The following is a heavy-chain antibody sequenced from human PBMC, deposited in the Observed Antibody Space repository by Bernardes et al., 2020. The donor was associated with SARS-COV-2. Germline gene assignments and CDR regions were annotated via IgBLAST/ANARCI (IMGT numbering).Heavy chain of an antibody. CDR2: ISTNNADT. J-gene: IGHJ4*02. CDR3: ARWGFYYHSSGSFPLRYFDY. Sequence: ASVKVSCKASGYTFTSYGISWVRQAPGQGLEWMGCISTNNADTDYAQNLQGRVTMTTDTSTSTAYMELRSLRSDDTAVYYCARWGFYYHSSGSFPLRYFDYWGQGTLVTVSS. D-gene: IGHD3-22*01. V-gene: IGHV1-18*01. CDR1: GYTFTSYG.